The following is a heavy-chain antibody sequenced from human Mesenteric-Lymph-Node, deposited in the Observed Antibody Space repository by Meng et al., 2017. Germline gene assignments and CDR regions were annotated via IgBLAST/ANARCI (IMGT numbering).Heavy chain of an antibody. V-gene: IGHV3-30*15. D-gene: IGHD3-16*01. CDR3: VKDGGVGFTDFDY. CDR1: GFTFSSSA. CDR2: VSSYINNK. J-gene: IGHJ4*02. Sequence: QWQLVESGGNVVQPGRSLRLSCAASGFTFSSSAMHWVRQAPGKGLEWVAVVSSYINNKYYADSVRGRFAISRDNSKNTVYLEMSSLRSEDTGLYYCVKDGGVGFTDFDYWGQGTLVTVSS.